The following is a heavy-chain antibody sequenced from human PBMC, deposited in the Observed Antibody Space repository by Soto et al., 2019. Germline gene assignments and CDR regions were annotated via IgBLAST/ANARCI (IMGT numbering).Heavy chain of an antibody. Sequence: SETLSLTCTVSGGSISSYYWSWIRQPPGKGLEWSGYIYYSGSTNYNPSLKSRVTISVDTSKNQFSLKLSSVTAADTAVYYCARDVRVVTAFDYYYYGMDVWGQGTTVTVSS. J-gene: IGHJ6*02. CDR2: IYYSGST. CDR3: ARDVRVVTAFDYYYYGMDV. V-gene: IGHV4-59*13. CDR1: GGSISSYY. D-gene: IGHD2-21*02.